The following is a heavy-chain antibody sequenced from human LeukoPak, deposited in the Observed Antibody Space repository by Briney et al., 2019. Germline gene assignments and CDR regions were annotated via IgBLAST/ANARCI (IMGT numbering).Heavy chain of an antibody. CDR1: GFTFSSSG. CDR3: AKDLHY. J-gene: IGHJ4*02. V-gene: IGHV3-30*18. Sequence: GGSLRLSCTASGFTFSSSGMHWVRQTPGKGLEWVAVISDDGGKKFCADSVKGRFTISRDNSKNTLYLQMNSLRPEDTAVYYCAKDLHYWGQGTLVTVSS. CDR2: ISDDGGKK.